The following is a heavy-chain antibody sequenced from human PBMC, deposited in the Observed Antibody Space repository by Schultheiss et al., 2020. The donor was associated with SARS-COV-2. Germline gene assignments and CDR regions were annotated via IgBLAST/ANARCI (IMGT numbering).Heavy chain of an antibody. CDR2: ISASGGST. J-gene: IGHJ5*02. CDR1: GFSFSSYA. CDR3: ARDSTLQGGFDP. Sequence: GGSLRLSCVASGFSFSSYAMSWVRQAPGKGLQWVSAISASGGSTYYTGSVKGRFTISRDNSKNTLFLEMNSLRAEDRAVYYCARDSTLQGGFDPWGQGTLVTVSS. D-gene: IGHD2-2*01. V-gene: IGHV3-23*01.